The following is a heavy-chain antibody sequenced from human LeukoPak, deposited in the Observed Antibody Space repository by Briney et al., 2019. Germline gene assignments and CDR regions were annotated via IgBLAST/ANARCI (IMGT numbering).Heavy chain of an antibody. CDR1: GYTFTGYY. CDR3: ARDPSSAVAGYGMDV. V-gene: IGHV1-2*04. CDR2: INPNSGGT. D-gene: IGHD6-19*01. J-gene: IGHJ6*02. Sequence: ASVKVSCKASGYTFTGYYMHWVRQAPGQGLEWMGWINPNSGGTNYAQKFQGWVTMTRDTSISTAYMELSRLRSDDTAVYYCARDPSSAVAGYGMDVWGQGTTVTVSS.